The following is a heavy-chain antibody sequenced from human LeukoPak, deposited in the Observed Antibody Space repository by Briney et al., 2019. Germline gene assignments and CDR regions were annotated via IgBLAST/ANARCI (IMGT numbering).Heavy chain of an antibody. Sequence: PSEILSLTCTVSGGSISSSSYYWGWSRQTPGKGLEWIGSIYYSGSTYYNPSLKSRVTISVDTSKNQFSLKLSSVTAADTAVYYCARERITMVRGVITPLYYGMDVWGQGTTVTVSS. J-gene: IGHJ6*02. CDR3: ARERITMVRGVITPLYYGMDV. V-gene: IGHV4-39*07. CDR2: IYYSGST. D-gene: IGHD3-10*01. CDR1: GGSISSSSYY.